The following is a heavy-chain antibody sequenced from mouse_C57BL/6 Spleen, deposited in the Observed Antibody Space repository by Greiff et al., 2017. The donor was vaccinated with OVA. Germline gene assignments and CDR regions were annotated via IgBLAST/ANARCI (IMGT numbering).Heavy chain of an antibody. J-gene: IGHJ4*01. Sequence: EVQVVESGGGLVQPKGSLKLSCAASGFTFNTYAMHWVRQAPGKGLEWVARIRSKSSNYATYYADSVKDRFTISRDDSQSMLYLQMNNLKTEDTAMYYCVRRGYYGSSYVGAMDYWGQGTSVTVSS. CDR3: VRRGYYGSSYVGAMDY. D-gene: IGHD1-1*01. CDR1: GFTFNTYA. CDR2: IRSKSSNYAT. V-gene: IGHV10-3*01.